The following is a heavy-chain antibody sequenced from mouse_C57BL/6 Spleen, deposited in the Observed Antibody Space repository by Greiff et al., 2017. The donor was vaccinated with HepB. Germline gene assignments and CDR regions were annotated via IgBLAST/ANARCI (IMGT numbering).Heavy chain of an antibody. Sequence: VQLQQPGAELVRPGSSVKLSCKASGYTFTSYWMHWVKQRPIQGLEWIGNIDPSDSETHYNQKFKDKATLTVDKSSSTAYMQHSSLTSEDSAVYYCARSITVVASYYFDYWGQGTTLTVSS. V-gene: IGHV1-52*01. CDR2: IDPSDSET. J-gene: IGHJ2*01. CDR3: ARSITVVASYYFDY. D-gene: IGHD1-1*01. CDR1: GYTFTSYW.